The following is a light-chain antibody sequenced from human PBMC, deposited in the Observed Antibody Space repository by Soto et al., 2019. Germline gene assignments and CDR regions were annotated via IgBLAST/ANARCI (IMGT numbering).Light chain of an antibody. Sequence: EIVLTQSPGTLSLSPGERATLSCRASQSVSSSYLAWYQQKPGQAPRLLIYGASSRATGIPDRFSGSGSGTVFTLTISRLEPEDFAVYYCHQYDSSSLTFGVGTKVEIK. V-gene: IGKV3-20*01. CDR1: QSVSSSY. CDR2: GAS. J-gene: IGKJ4*01. CDR3: HQYDSSSLT.